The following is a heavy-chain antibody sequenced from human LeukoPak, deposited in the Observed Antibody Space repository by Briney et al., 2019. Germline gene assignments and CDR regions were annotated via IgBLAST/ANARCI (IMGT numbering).Heavy chain of an antibody. Sequence: GGSLRLSCAASGFTFSGSAMHWVRQASGKGLEWVGRIRSKANSYATAYAASVKGRFTISRDDSKNTAYLQMDSLKTEDTAVYYCTSSRLRYFDWLSSGRYYGMDVWGQGTTVTVSS. J-gene: IGHJ6*02. V-gene: IGHV3-73*01. D-gene: IGHD3-9*01. CDR2: IRSKANSYAT. CDR3: TSSRLRYFDWLSSGRYYGMDV. CDR1: GFTFSGSA.